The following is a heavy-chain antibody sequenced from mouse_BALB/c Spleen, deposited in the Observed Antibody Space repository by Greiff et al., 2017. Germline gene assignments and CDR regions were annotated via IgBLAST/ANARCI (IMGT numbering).Heavy chain of an antibody. CDR3: ARKHYYRYGDY. CDR1: GYTFSSYW. D-gene: IGHD2-14*01. J-gene: IGHJ2*01. Sequence: VQLQQSGAELMKPGASVKISCKATGYTFSSYWIEWVKQRPGHGLEWIGEILPGSGSTNYNEKFKGKATFTADTSSNTAYMQLSSLTSEDSAVYYCARKHYYRYGDYWGQGTTLTVSS. V-gene: IGHV1-9*01. CDR2: ILPGSGST.